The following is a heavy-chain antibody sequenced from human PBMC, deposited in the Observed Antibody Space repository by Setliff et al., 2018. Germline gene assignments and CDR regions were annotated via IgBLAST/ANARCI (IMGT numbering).Heavy chain of an antibody. J-gene: IGHJ4*02. Sequence: PGGSLRLSCAASGFTFSSYAMHWVRQAPGKGLEWVSSISGSGTYTYTADSVKGRFTISRDNAKNSLYLQMNSLRAEDTAVYYCARDGGEYWGQGTLVTVSS. CDR2: ISGSGTYT. V-gene: IGHV3-21*01. CDR3: ARDGGEY. CDR1: GFTFSSYA. D-gene: IGHD3-16*01.